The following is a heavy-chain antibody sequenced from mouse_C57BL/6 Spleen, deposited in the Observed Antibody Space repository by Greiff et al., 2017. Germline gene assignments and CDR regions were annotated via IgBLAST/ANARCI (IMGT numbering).Heavy chain of an antibody. CDR2: IWSGGST. CDR3: ARMGLYYGSSYDY. D-gene: IGHD1-1*01. CDR1: GFSLTSYG. J-gene: IGHJ2*01. Sequence: QVQLKQSGPGLVQPSQSLSITCTVSGFSLTSYGVHWVRQSPGKGLEWLGVIWSGGSTDYNAAFISRLSISKDNSKSQVFFKMNSLQADDTAIYYCARMGLYYGSSYDYWGQGTTLTVSS. V-gene: IGHV2-2*01.